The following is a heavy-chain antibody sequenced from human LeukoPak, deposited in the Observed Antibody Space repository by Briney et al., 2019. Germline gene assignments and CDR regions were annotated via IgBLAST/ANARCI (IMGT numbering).Heavy chain of an antibody. Sequence: GESLKISCKGSGYSFTSYWISWVRQMPGKGPEWMGRIDPSDSYTNYSPSFQGHVTISADKSISTAYLQWSSLKASDTAMYYCARRRKAYDSSGYYLYYFDYWGQGTLVTVSS. J-gene: IGHJ4*02. CDR1: GYSFTSYW. D-gene: IGHD3-22*01. CDR3: ARRRKAYDSSGYYLYYFDY. V-gene: IGHV5-10-1*01. CDR2: IDPSDSYT.